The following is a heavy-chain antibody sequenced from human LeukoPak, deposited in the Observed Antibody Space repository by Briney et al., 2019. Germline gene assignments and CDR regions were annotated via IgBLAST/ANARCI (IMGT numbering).Heavy chain of an antibody. D-gene: IGHD3-10*01. V-gene: IGHV4-30-4*01. CDR2: IYYSGST. J-gene: IGHJ3*02. CDR3: ARDELVVRGFGAFDI. CDR1: GGSISSGDYY. Sequence: PSETLSLTCTVSGGSISSGDYYWSWIRQPPGKGLEWIGYIYYSGSTYYNPSLKSRVTISVDTSKNQFSLKLSSVTAADTAVYYCARDELVVRGFGAFDIWGQGTMVTVSS.